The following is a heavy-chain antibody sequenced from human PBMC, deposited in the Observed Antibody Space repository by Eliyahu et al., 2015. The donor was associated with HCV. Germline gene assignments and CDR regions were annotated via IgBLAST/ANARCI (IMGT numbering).Heavy chain of an antibody. Sequence: EVKKPGSSVKVSCKASGGTFSSYAISWVRQAPGQGLEWMGGIIPIFGTANYAQKFQGRVTITADESTSTAYMELSSLRSEDTAVYYCASITMIVVAGWFDPWGQGTLVTVSS. CDR1: GGTFSSYA. D-gene: IGHD3-22*01. CDR2: IIPIFGTA. V-gene: IGHV1-69*01. J-gene: IGHJ5*02. CDR3: ASITMIVVAGWFDP.